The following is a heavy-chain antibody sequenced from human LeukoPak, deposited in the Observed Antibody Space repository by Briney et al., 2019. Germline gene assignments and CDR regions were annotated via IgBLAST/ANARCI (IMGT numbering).Heavy chain of an antibody. V-gene: IGHV1-69*05. Sequence: ASVKVSCKASGGTFSSYAISWVRQAPGQGLEWMGGIIPIFGTANYAQKFQGRVTITTDESTSTAYMELSSLRSEDTAVYYCARTPFRIAVAGTYFDYWGQGTLVTVSS. D-gene: IGHD6-19*01. CDR1: GGTFSSYA. J-gene: IGHJ4*02. CDR3: ARTPFRIAVAGTYFDY. CDR2: IIPIFGTA.